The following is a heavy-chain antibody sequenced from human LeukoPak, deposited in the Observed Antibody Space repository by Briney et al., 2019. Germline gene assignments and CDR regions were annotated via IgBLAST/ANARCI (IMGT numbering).Heavy chain of an antibody. CDR3: AKGRIPARLTGTTIYYYYYMDV. CDR1: GFTFSSYA. CDR2: ISGSGGST. D-gene: IGHD1-20*01. J-gene: IGHJ6*03. V-gene: IGHV3-23*01. Sequence: GGPLRLSCAASGFTFSSYAMSWVRQAPGKGLEWVSAISGSGGSTYYADSVKGRFTISRDNSKNTLYLQMNSLRAEDTAVYYCAKGRIPARLTGTTIYYYYYMDVWGKGTTVTVSS.